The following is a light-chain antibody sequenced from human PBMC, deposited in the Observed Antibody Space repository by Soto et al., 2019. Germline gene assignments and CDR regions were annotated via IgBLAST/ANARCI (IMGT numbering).Light chain of an antibody. CDR2: DVS. CDR3: AAYTSSRTQV. Sequence: QSALTQPASVSESPGQSITISCTGTSSDVGGYIYVSWYQQHPGKAPKLMIFDVSSRPSGVSNRFSGSKSVNTASLTISGLQAEDEADYYCAAYTSSRTQVLGGGTKLPV. V-gene: IGLV2-14*01. CDR1: SSDVGGYIY. J-gene: IGLJ2*01.